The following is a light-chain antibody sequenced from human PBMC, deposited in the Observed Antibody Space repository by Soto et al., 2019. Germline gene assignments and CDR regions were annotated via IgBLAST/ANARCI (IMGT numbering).Light chain of an antibody. CDR3: QQSYSSPPT. J-gene: IGKJ1*01. CDR2: AAS. V-gene: IGKV1-39*01. CDR1: QGIRNH. Sequence: IHMPQSPSSLSASVSPFVIINLRASQGIRNHLSWYQQKPGKAPKLLIFAASSLQSGVPSRFSGSRSGPDFTLTINSLQPEDFATYYCQQSYSSPPTFGQGTKVDIK.